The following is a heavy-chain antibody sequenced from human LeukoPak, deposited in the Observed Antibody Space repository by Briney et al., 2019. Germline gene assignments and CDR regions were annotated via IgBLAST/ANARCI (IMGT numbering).Heavy chain of an antibody. Sequence: PSETLSLTCTVSGGSVNGYYWSWIRQPAGKGLEWIGRIYSSGSTNYNPSLKSRVTMSVDTSENQFSLNLTSVTAADTAVYYCARILNGYFLDYWGQGTLVTVSS. D-gene: IGHD3-9*01. CDR3: ARILNGYFLDY. CDR1: GGSVNGYY. CDR2: IYSSGST. V-gene: IGHV4-4*07. J-gene: IGHJ4*02.